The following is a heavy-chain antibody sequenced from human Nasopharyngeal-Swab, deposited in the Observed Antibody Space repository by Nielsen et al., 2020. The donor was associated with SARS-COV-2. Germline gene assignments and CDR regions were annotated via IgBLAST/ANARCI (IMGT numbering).Heavy chain of an antibody. CDR1: GFTFGDYA. CDR2: IRSKAYGGTT. Sequence: GGSLRLSCTASGFTFGDYAMSWVRQAPGKGLEWVGFIRSKAYGGTTEYAASVKGRFTISRDDSKGIAYLQMNSLKTEDTAVYYCTRDDFWSGYHDYWGQGTLVTVSS. D-gene: IGHD3-3*01. CDR3: TRDDFWSGYHDY. V-gene: IGHV3-49*04. J-gene: IGHJ4*02.